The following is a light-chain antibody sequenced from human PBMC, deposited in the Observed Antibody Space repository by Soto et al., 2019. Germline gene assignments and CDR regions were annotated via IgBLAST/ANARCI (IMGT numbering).Light chain of an antibody. CDR2: GAS. CDR3: QQYNNWPPWT. CDR1: QSVSSN. J-gene: IGKJ1*01. Sequence: EIVMTQSPATLSVSPGERATLSCRASQSVSSNLAWYQQKPGQAPRLLIYGASTRTTDIPARFSGSGSGTEFTLTISSLQSEDFAVYYCQQYNNWPPWTVGQGTKVDSK. V-gene: IGKV3-15*01.